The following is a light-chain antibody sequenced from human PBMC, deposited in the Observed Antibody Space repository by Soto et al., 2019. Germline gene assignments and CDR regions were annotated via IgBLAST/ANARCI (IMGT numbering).Light chain of an antibody. V-gene: IGLV2-23*02. CDR1: SSDVGNYNL. Sequence: QSALTQPASMSGSPEQSITISCTGTSSDVGNYNLVSWYQQHPGKAPKLMIYEVSKRPSGVSNRFSGSKSGNTASLTISGLQAEDEADYFCCSYAGDSTYVFGTGTKVTVL. CDR3: CSYAGDSTYV. CDR2: EVS. J-gene: IGLJ1*01.